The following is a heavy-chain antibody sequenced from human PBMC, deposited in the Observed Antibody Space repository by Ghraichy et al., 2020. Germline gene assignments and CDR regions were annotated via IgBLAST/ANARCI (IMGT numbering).Heavy chain of an antibody. CDR2: ISQSGNT. J-gene: IGHJ6*03. CDR1: GASISSTSRRDW. Sequence: LETLSLTCAVSGASISSTSRRDWWSWIRQSPEKGLEWIGAISQSGNTNYSPSLRGRVTISVDKSKNQFFLKLSSVTAADTAVYYCARERQDSLTSYYYFYYSMDVWGKGTTVTVSS. D-gene: IGHD4/OR15-4a*01. CDR3: ARERQDSLTSYYYFYYSMDV. V-gene: IGHV4-4*02.